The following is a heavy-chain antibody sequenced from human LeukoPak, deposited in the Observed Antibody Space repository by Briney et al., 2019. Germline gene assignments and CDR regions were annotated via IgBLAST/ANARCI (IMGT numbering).Heavy chain of an antibody. CDR2: IYSSGST. V-gene: IGHV4-4*07. CDR3: ARGSCSGTSGYLFDMDV. D-gene: IGHD2-2*01. CDR1: GGSISGSY. J-gene: IGHJ6*03. Sequence: SETLTLSCTVSGGSISGSYWSWIRQPAGKGLEWLGRIYSSGSTNYNPSLKRRVTMSVDTSKNQVSLKQNSVTAADTAVYYCARGSCSGTSGYLFDMDVWGTGVTVS.